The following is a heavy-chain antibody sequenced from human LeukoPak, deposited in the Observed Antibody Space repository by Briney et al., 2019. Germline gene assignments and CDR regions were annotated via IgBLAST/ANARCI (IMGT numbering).Heavy chain of an antibody. J-gene: IGHJ3*02. CDR3: XXXFLXXXDX. V-gene: IGHV1-69*05. CDR2: IIPIFGTA. CDR1: GGTFSSYA. Sequence: SVKVSCKASGGTFSSYAISWVRQAPGQGLEWMGGIIPIFGTANYAQKFQGRVTITTDESTSTAYMELSSLRSEDTAVYYCXXXFLXXXDXWGQGTMVTVSS.